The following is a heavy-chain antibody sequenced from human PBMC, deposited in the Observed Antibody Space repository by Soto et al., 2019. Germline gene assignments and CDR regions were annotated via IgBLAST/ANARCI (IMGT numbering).Heavy chain of an antibody. CDR2: INHSGST. Sequence: SENLSLTCAVYGGTFSGHYWSWIRQPPGKGLEWIGEINHSGSTNYKPSLKSRVTISVDTSKKQFSLKLTSVTAADTAVYYCAMLVLTARSVNWFYPWGQGTLVPVSS. V-gene: IGHV4-34*08. CDR1: GGTFSGHY. CDR3: AMLVLTARSVNWFYP. D-gene: IGHD2-21*02. J-gene: IGHJ5*02.